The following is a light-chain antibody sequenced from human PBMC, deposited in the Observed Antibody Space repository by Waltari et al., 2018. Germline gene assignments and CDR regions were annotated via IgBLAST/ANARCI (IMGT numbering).Light chain of an antibody. V-gene: IGLV2-8*01. Sequence: QSALTQPPSASGSPGQSVTISCTGTSRDVGGYKYVSWYQQHPGKAPRLIIYEVNRRPSRVPYRFSGSKSGNTASLTVSGLQAEDEADYYCSSYAVSNNLLFGGGTKLTVL. J-gene: IGLJ2*01. CDR2: EVN. CDR1: SRDVGGYKY. CDR3: SSYAVSNNLL.